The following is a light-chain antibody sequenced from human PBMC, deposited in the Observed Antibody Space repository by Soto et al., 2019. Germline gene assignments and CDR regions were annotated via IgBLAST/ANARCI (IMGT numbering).Light chain of an antibody. V-gene: IGKV1-5*03. J-gene: IGKJ1*01. CDR1: QSISSW. CDR3: KQYGSSSPWT. CDR2: KAS. Sequence: DIQMTQSPSTLSASVGDIVTITCRASQSISSWLAWYQQKPGRAPKLLIYKASSLETGVPSRFSGSGSGTDFTLSISSLQPDAFASYYCKQYGSSSPWTFGKGTKVEIK.